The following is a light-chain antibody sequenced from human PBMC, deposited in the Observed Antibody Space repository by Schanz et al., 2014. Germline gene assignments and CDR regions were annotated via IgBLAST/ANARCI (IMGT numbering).Light chain of an antibody. V-gene: IGLV2-14*02. CDR2: EGT. CDR3: SSYTSSSTVV. CDR1: SSDVGSYNL. Sequence: QSALTQPASVSGSPGQSITISCTGTSSDVGSYNLVSWYQQHPDKAPKLIIYEGTKRPSGVSNRFSGSKSGNTASLTISGLQAEDEADYYCSSYTSSSTVVFGGGTKVTVL. J-gene: IGLJ2*01.